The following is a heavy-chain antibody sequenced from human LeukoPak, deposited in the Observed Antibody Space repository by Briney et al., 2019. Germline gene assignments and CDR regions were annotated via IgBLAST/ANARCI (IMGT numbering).Heavy chain of an antibody. Sequence: PSETLSLTCTASGVSIISYYWSWIRQPAGKGLEWIGRIYSSGSTNYNPSLKSRVTMSVDTSKNQFSLKLSSVTAADTAVSCCARDDGSRGYNWVDPWGQGTLVTVSS. J-gene: IGHJ5*02. V-gene: IGHV4-4*07. CDR1: GVSIISYY. CDR3: ARDDGSRGYNWVDP. CDR2: IYSSGST. D-gene: IGHD5-24*01.